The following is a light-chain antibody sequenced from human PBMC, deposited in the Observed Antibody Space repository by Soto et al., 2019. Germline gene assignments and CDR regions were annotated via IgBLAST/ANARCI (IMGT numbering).Light chain of an antibody. V-gene: IGLV2-8*01. CDR1: SGDVGGYDY. CDR2: EVT. Sequence: SALTQPPSASVSPGQSVTISCTGTSGDVGGYDYVSWYQQHPGKAPKLMIYEVTKRPLGVPDRFSGSKSGNTASLTVSGLQAEDEADYYCSSYAGSDNPYVFGTGTKVTVL. CDR3: SSYAGSDNPYV. J-gene: IGLJ1*01.